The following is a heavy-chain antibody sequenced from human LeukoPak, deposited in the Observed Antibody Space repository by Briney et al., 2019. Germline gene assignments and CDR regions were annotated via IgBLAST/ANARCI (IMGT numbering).Heavy chain of an antibody. D-gene: IGHD4-17*01. CDR2: IYYSGST. J-gene: IGHJ4*02. CDR3: ARSSGPRYGDPVYYFDY. CDR1: GGSISSSSYY. V-gene: IGHV4-39*01. Sequence: SETLSLTCTVSGGSISSSSYYWGGIRQPPGKGLERIGSIYYSGSTYYNPSLKSRVTIPVDTPNNQFSLKLSSVTAADTAVNYWARSSGPRYGDPVYYFDYWGQGTLVTVSS.